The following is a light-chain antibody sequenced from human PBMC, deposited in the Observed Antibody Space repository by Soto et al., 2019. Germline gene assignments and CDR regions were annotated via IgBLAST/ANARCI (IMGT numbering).Light chain of an antibody. V-gene: IGKV1-5*01. CDR1: QSISSW. Sequence: DIQMTQSPSTLSASVGDRVTITCRASQSISSWLAWYQQKPGKAPKLLIYDASSLESRGPSRFSGSGSGTEFTLTISSLQPDDFATYYCQQYNSYSTFGQGTKVEIK. J-gene: IGKJ1*01. CDR2: DAS. CDR3: QQYNSYST.